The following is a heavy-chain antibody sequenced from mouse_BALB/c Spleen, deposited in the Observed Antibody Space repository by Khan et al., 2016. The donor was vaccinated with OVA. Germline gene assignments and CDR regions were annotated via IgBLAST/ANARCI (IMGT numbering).Heavy chain of an antibody. CDR1: GYSITSDYA. D-gene: IGHD1-3*01. J-gene: IGHJ4*01. V-gene: IGHV3-2*02. CDR3: ARCGSRYNDAMDY. Sequence: EVQLQESGPGLVKPSQSLSLTCTVTGYSITSDYAWNWIRQFPGNKLEWMGYISSSGSTNYNPALKSRFSITRDTSKNQFFLQLNSVTTEDTATYYCARCGSRYNDAMDYWGQGTSVTVSS. CDR2: ISSSGST.